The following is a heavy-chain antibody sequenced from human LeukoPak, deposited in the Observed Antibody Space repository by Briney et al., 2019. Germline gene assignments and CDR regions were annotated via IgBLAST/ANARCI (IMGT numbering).Heavy chain of an antibody. D-gene: IGHD3-3*01. CDR1: GFTFSSYS. CDR2: ISSSSSYI. Sequence: PGGSLRLSCAASGFTFSSYSMNWVRQAPGQGLEWGSSISSSSSYIYYADSVKGRFTISRDNAKNSLYLQMNSLRAEDTAVYYCARGQRAHVEWSSYMDVWGKGTTVTVSS. J-gene: IGHJ6*03. CDR3: ARGQRAHVEWSSYMDV. V-gene: IGHV3-21*01.